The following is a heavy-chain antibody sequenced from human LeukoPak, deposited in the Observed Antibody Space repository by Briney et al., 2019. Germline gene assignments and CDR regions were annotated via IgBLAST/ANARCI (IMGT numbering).Heavy chain of an antibody. CDR1: GGSISSYY. CDR3: ARGYCSSTSCSHYNWFDP. Sequence: PSETLSLTCTVSGGSISSYYWSWIRQPPGKGLEWIGYIYYSGSTNYNPSLKSRVTISVDTSKNQFSLKLSSVTAAGTAVYYCARGYCSSTSCSHYNWFDPWGQGTLVTVSS. V-gene: IGHV4-59*01. J-gene: IGHJ5*02. CDR2: IYYSGST. D-gene: IGHD2-2*01.